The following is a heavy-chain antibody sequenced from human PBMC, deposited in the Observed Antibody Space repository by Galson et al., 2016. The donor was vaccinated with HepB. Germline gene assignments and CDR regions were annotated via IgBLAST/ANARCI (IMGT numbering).Heavy chain of an antibody. D-gene: IGHD5-24*01. Sequence: SLRLSCAPSGFTFRSYTMRWVRQAPGKGLEWVAAISGSGVGTYYADSGKGRFTIPRDNSKNTLYLQMNSLRAEDTAVYYCAKDDDDYNDAFDIWGQGTMVTVSS. J-gene: IGHJ3*02. CDR2: ISGSGVGT. V-gene: IGHV3-23*01. CDR3: AKDDDDYNDAFDI. CDR1: GFTFRSYT.